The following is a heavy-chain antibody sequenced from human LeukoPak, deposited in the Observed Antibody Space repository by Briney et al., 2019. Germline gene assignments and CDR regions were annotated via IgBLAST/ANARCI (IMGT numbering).Heavy chain of an antibody. J-gene: IGHJ6*02. CDR1: GYTFTSYD. CDR2: MNPNSGNT. Sequence: GASVKVSCKASGYTFTSYDINWVRQATGQGLEWMGWMNPNSGNTGYAQKFQGRVTMTRNTSISTAYMELSSLRSEDTAVYYCARSSREHGPWERNTHYYYYGMDVWGQGTTVTVSS. CDR3: ARSSREHGPWERNTHYYYYGMDV. V-gene: IGHV1-8*01. D-gene: IGHD1-26*01.